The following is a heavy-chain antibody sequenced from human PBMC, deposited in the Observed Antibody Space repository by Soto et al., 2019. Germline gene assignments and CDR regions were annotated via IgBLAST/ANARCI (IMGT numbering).Heavy chain of an antibody. Sequence: QVQLVESGGGVVQPGRSLRLSCAASGFTFSSYAMHWVRQAPGKGLEWVAVISYDGSNKYYADSVKGRFTISRDNPKNTLYLQMNSLRAEDTAVYYCAREVGAKVWFDYWGQGTLVTVSS. J-gene: IGHJ4*02. CDR3: AREVGAKVWFDY. CDR2: ISYDGSNK. V-gene: IGHV3-30-3*01. D-gene: IGHD1-26*01. CDR1: GFTFSSYA.